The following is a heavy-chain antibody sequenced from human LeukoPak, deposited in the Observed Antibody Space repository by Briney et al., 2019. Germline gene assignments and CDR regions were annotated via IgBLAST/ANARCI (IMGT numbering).Heavy chain of an antibody. Sequence: SETLSLTCTVSGGSISSYYWSWIRQPPGKGLEWIGYIYYSGSTSYNPSLKSRVTISVDTSKNQFSLKLSSVTAADTAVYYCARVGYSYGQFDYWGQGTLVTVSS. CDR1: GGSISSYY. V-gene: IGHV4-59*01. CDR3: ARVGYSYGQFDY. D-gene: IGHD5-18*01. CDR2: IYYSGST. J-gene: IGHJ4*02.